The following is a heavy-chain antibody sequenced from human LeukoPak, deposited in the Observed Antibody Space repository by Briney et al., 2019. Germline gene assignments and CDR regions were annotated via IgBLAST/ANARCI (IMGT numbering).Heavy chain of an antibody. CDR1: GGSFSGYY. Sequence: PSETLSPTCAVYGGSFSGYYWSWIRQPPGKGLEWIGEINHSGSTNYNPSLKSRVTISVDTSKNQFSLKLSSVTAADTAVYYCARGRSLRPVPAAYFLWFDPWGQGTLVTVSS. J-gene: IGHJ5*02. CDR3: ARGRSLRPVPAAYFLWFDP. CDR2: INHSGST. D-gene: IGHD2-2*01. V-gene: IGHV4-34*01.